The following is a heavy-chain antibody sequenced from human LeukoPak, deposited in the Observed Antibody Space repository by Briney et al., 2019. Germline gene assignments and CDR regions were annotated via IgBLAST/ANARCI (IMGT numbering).Heavy chain of an antibody. J-gene: IGHJ5*02. V-gene: IGHV3-74*01. CDR1: GFTFSSYW. Sequence: GGSLRLSCAASGFTFSSYWMHWVRQAPGKGLVRVSRINSDGSSTYYADSVKGRFSISRDNAKNTLYLQMNSLRAEDTAVYYCTRGYGDWFDPWGQGTLVTVSP. D-gene: IGHD5-18*01. CDR3: TRGYGDWFDP. CDR2: INSDGSST.